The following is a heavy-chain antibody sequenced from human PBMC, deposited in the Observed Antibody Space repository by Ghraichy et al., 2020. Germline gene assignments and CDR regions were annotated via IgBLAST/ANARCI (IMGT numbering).Heavy chain of an antibody. V-gene: IGHV4-39*01. Sequence: SETLSLTCTVSGGSISSSSYYWGWIRQPPGKGLEWIGSIYYSGSTYYNPSLKSRVTISVDTSKNQFSLKLSSVTAADTAVYYCARGPRRRQWRNWGQGTLVTVAS. CDR3: ARGPRRRQWRN. CDR1: GGSISSSSYY. J-gene: IGHJ4*02. D-gene: IGHD6-19*01. CDR2: IYYSGST.